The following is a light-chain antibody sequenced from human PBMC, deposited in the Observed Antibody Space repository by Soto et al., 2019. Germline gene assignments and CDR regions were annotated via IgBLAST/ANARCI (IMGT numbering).Light chain of an antibody. Sequence: EIVLTQSPGTLSLSPGERATLSCRASQSVSSSYLAWYQQKPGQAPRLLIYGASSRATGIPVRFSGSGSGTDFTLTISSLEPEDFALYYCQQRNNWPITFGQGTRLEI. CDR1: QSVSSSY. CDR2: GAS. CDR3: QQRNNWPIT. V-gene: IGKV3D-20*02. J-gene: IGKJ5*01.